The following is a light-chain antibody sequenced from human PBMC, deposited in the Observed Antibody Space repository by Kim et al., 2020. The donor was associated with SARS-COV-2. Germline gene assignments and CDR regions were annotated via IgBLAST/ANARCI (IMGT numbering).Light chain of an antibody. J-gene: IGLJ2*01. CDR3: SSYAGSTVV. CDR2: EVS. CDR1: SSDVGGYNY. V-gene: IGLV2-8*01. Sequence: QSALTQPPSASGSPGQSVTISCTGTSSDVGGYNYVSWYQQHPGKAPKLMIYEVSKRPSGVPDRFSGSKSGNTASLTVSGLQAEDEAYYYCSSYAGSTVVFGGGTQLTVL.